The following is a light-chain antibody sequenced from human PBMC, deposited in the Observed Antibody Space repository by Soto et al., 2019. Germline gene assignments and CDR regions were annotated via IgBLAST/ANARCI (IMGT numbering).Light chain of an antibody. Sequence: QLTQSPSTLSGSVGARVTITCRASQTISSWLAWYQQKPGKAPNLLIYKVSNLQSGVPSRFSGSGSGTEFTLTISSLQPEDVAVDDCQQYYSTLTFGGGTKVDI. CDR3: QQYYSTLT. CDR2: KVS. CDR1: QTISSW. V-gene: IGKV1-5*03. J-gene: IGKJ4*01.